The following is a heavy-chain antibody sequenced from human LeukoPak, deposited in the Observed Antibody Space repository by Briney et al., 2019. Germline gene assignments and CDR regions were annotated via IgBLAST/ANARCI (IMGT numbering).Heavy chain of an antibody. CDR1: GFTFSSYG. D-gene: IGHD2-8*01. J-gene: IGHJ6*03. CDR3: AKDRCSNGIGCYYYYMDV. Sequence: GGSLRLSCAASGFTFSSYGMSWVRRAPGKGLEWVSAISGSGGSTYYADSVKGRFTISRDNSKNTLYLQMNSLRAEDTAVYYCAKDRCSNGIGCYYYYMDVWGKGTTVTISS. V-gene: IGHV3-23*01. CDR2: ISGSGGST.